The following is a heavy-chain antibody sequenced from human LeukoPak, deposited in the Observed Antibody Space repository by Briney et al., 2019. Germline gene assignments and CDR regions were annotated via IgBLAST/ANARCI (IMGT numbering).Heavy chain of an antibody. J-gene: IGHJ4*02. V-gene: IGHV4-59*04. CDR2: IYYSGST. CDR3: ASLHYDYVFSFQWGGSYYFDY. CDR1: GGSVSSYY. D-gene: IGHD3-16*01. Sequence: SETLSLTCTVSGGSVSSYYWSWIRQPPGKGLEWIGYIYYSGSTYYNPSLKSRVTISVDTSKNQFSLKLSSVTAADTAVYYCASLHYDYVFSFQWGGSYYFDYWGQGTLVTVSS.